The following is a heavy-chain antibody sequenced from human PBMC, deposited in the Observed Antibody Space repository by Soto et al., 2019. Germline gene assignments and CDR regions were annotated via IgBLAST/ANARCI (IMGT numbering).Heavy chain of an antibody. J-gene: IGHJ5*02. V-gene: IGHV3-7*01. D-gene: IGHD1-1*01. Sequence: GGSLRLSCADSGFTFTTYWMSWVRQAPGKGLEWVANIKQEGSEKYYVDTVKGRFTISRDNAKNSLYLQMNSLRTEDTAVYYCARHRGTWFDPWGQGTLVTVSS. CDR3: ARHRGTWFDP. CDR2: IKQEGSEK. CDR1: GFTFTTYW.